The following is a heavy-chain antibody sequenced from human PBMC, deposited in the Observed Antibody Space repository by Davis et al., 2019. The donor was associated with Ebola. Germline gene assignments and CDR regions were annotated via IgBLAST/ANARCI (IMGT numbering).Heavy chain of an antibody. CDR2: ISGSGGST. V-gene: IGHV3-23*01. CDR1: PFTDGSNY. Sequence: PSETLSLSCATSPFTDGSNYMSWVRQAPGKGLEWVSAISGSGGSTYYADSVKGRFTISRDNSKNTLYLQMNSLRAEDTAVYYRASPRASGTIFGVVIMRYWGQGTLVTVSS. J-gene: IGHJ4*02. D-gene: IGHD3-3*01. CDR3: ASPRASGTIFGVVIMRY.